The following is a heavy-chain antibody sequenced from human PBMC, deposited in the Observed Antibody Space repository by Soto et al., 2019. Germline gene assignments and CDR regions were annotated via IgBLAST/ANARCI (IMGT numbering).Heavy chain of an antibody. Sequence: SITCTVSGGSISGYYWSWIRQPPGKGLEWIGNINSGGSAYYYPSLRTRVTISVDTSKNQFSLRLSSVTAADTAVYYCADMRGQWLPRDWGQGILVTVSS. D-gene: IGHD6-19*01. CDR2: INSGGSA. CDR3: ADMRGQWLPRD. V-gene: IGHV4-59*04. CDR1: GGSISGYY. J-gene: IGHJ4*02.